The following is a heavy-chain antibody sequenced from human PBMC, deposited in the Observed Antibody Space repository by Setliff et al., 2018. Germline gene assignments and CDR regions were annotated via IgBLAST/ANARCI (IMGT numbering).Heavy chain of an antibody. CDR3: AKTAHHYESSGYYYDPYFYYMDV. J-gene: IGHJ6*03. D-gene: IGHD3-22*01. CDR1: GGSINNYY. CDR2: IDTSGST. V-gene: IGHV4-4*08. Sequence: SETLSLTCTVSGGSINNYYWSWIRQSPGKGLEWIGYIDTSGSTKYNPSLKSRVTISVDTSKNQFSLKLSSVTAADTAVYYCAKTAHHYESSGYYYDPYFYYMDVWGKGTTVTVSS.